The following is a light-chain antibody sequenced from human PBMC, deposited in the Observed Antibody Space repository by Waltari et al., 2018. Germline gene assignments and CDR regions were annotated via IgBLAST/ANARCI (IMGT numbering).Light chain of an antibody. CDR2: GAS. J-gene: IGKJ3*01. Sequence: DIQMTQSPSSLSASVGDRVTITCRASQGISNHLAWFQQKPGKAPKPLIYGASSLQSGVSSKFSGSGSGTDFTLTINSLQSEDFATYYCQQYTDYPFTFGPGTKVDIK. CDR3: QQYTDYPFT. CDR1: QGISNH. V-gene: IGKV1-16*02.